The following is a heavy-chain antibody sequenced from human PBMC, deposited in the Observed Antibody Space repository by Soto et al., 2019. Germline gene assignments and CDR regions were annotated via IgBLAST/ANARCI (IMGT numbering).Heavy chain of an antibody. J-gene: IGHJ6*03. CDR3: PRSRKRPYEYSSSHYNPTQYYCYYIGV. CDR1: GFSLSDPKMG. D-gene: IGHD3-3*01. Sequence: QVTLEESGPVLVKPPENLTLTCSVSGFSLSDPKMGVSWIRQPPGKTLEWLAHIFSSDEKSYSTSLTSRVTIAMATSKSQVVLSLTNMDTVETATYYCPRSRKRPYEYSSSHYNPTQYYCYYIGVWGKGTTVTVSS. CDR2: IFSSDEK. V-gene: IGHV2-26*01.